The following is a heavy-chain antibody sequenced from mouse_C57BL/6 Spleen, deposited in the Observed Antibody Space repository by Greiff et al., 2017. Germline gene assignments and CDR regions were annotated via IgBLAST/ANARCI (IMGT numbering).Heavy chain of an antibody. CDR2: IYPGDGDT. D-gene: IGHD1-1*01. V-gene: IGHV1-82*01. Sequence: VQLQQSGPELVKPGASVKISCKASGYAFRSSWMNWVKQRPGKGLEWIGRIYPGDGDTNYNGKFKGKATLTADKSSSTAYMQLSSLTSEDSAVYCCARLDYGSLAWFAYWGQGTLVTVSA. CDR1: GYAFRSSW. J-gene: IGHJ3*01. CDR3: ARLDYGSLAWFAY.